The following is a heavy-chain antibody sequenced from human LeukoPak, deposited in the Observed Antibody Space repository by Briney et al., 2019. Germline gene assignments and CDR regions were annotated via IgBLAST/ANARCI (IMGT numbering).Heavy chain of an antibody. CDR2: IFYTGST. D-gene: IGHD6-25*01. J-gene: IGHJ4*02. CDR3: ARDVGFD. V-gene: IGHV4-61*01. CDR1: GGSVNSDNYY. Sequence: KPSEILSLTCTVSGGSVNSDNYYWSWIRQPPGRGLEWIGYIFYTGSTNYNPSLKSRVTISVDTSKNQFSLKVSSVTAADTAVYYCARDVGFDWGQGTLVTVSS.